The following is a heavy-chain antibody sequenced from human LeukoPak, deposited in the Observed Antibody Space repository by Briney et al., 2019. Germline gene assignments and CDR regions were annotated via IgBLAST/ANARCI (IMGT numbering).Heavy chain of an antibody. V-gene: IGHV1-2*02. CDR1: GYTFTGYY. CDR2: INPNSGGT. D-gene: IGHD1-20*01. Sequence: RASVKVSCKASGYTFTGYYMHWVRQAPGQGLEWMGWINPNSGGTNYAQKFQGRVTMTRDTSISTAYMELSRLRSDDTAVYYCAREYNSLYYFDYWGQGTLVTVSS. J-gene: IGHJ4*02. CDR3: AREYNSLYYFDY.